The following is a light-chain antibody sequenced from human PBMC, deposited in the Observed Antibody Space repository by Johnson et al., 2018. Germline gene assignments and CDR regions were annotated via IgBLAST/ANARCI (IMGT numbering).Light chain of an antibody. CDR2: ENN. J-gene: IGLJ1*01. CDR3: GTWDSSLSAGNV. CDR1: SSNIGNNY. V-gene: IGLV1-51*02. Sequence: QSVLTQPPSVSAAPGQKVNISCSGSSSNIGNNYVSRYQQLPGTAPKLLIYENNKRPSGIPDRFSGSKSGTSATLGITGLQTGDEADYYCGTWDSSLSAGNVFGTGTKVTVL.